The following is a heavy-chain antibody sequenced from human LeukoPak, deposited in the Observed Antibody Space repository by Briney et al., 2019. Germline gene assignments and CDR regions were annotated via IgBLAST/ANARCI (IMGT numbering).Heavy chain of an antibody. CDR2: INHSGST. J-gene: IGHJ2*01. V-gene: IGHV4-34*01. D-gene: IGHD4-23*01. CDR3: ARGATVDWYFDL. CDR1: GGSFSGYY. Sequence: SETLSLTCAVYGGSFSGYYWSWIRQPPGKGLEWIGEINHSGSTNYNPSLKSRVTISVDTSKNQFSLKLSSVTAADTAVYYCARGATVDWYFDLWGRGTLVTVSS.